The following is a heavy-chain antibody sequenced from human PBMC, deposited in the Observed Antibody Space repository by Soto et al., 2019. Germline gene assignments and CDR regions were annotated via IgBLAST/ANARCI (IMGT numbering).Heavy chain of an antibody. CDR3: ARVAYCGGDCYRGFDP. CDR2: IYHSGST. D-gene: IGHD2-21*02. CDR1: GGSISSSNW. Sequence: ASETLSLTCAVSGGSISSSNWWSWVRQPPGKGPEWIGEIYHSGSTNYNPSLKSRVTISVDKSKNQFSLKLSSVTAADTAVYYCARVAYCGGDCYRGFDPWGQGTLVTVSS. V-gene: IGHV4-4*02. J-gene: IGHJ5*02.